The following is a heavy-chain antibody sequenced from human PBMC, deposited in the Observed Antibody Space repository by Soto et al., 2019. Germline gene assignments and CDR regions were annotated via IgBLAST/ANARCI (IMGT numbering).Heavy chain of an antibody. J-gene: IGHJ4*02. CDR2: IDHSGNNQ. D-gene: IGHD2-8*01. CDR3: AKERDNGADRYYFDD. Sequence: EVQLWESGGALVQPGGSLRLSCGASGFTLYSQAMTWARQAPGKGLEWVSSIDHSGNNQHYADSVKGRFTISKDKSKDTLDLQMNYLRAEDTAVYFCAKERDNGADRYYFDDWGQGTLVTVSS. V-gene: IGHV3-23*05. CDR1: GFTLYSQA.